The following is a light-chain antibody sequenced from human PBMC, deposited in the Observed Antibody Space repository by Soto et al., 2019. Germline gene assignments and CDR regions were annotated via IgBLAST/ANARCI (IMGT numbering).Light chain of an antibody. Sequence: DIQLTQSPSFLSASVGDRVTITCRASQDINTYLAWYQQKPGKAPKLLIFAASTLQNGVPSRFSGSGSGTEFTVTITSLEPEDFATYYCQQRKSYPITFGQGTRLEIK. CDR3: QQRKSYPIT. J-gene: IGKJ5*01. CDR1: QDINTY. CDR2: AAS. V-gene: IGKV1-9*01.